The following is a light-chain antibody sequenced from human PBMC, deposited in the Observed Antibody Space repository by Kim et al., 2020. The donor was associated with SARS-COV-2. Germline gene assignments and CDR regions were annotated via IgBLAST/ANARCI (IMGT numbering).Light chain of an antibody. CDR2: QDS. CDR3: QAWDSSTV. V-gene: IGLV3-1*01. Sequence: SYELTQPPSVSVSPGQTASITCSGDKLGDKYACWYQQKPGQSPVLVIYQDSKRPSGIPERFSGPNSGNTATLTISGTQAMDEADSYCQAWDSSTVFAGGT. CDR1: KLGDKY. J-gene: IGLJ2*01.